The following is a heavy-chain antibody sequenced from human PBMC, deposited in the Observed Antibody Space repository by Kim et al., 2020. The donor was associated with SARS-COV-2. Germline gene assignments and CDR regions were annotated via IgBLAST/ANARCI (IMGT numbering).Heavy chain of an antibody. Sequence: PALRRRVTMSVDTSKNQFSLKLSSVTAADTAVYYCARGRRQLERRSPIGYWGQGTLVTVSS. J-gene: IGHJ4*02. V-gene: IGHV4-34*01. CDR3: ARGRRQLERRSPIGY. D-gene: IGHD1-1*01.